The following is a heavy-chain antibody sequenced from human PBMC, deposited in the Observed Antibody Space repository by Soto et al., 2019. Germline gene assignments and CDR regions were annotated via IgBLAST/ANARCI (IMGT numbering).Heavy chain of an antibody. CDR1: GGSISSYY. J-gene: IGHJ4*02. D-gene: IGHD4-17*01. V-gene: IGHV4-59*01. Sequence: SETLSLTCTVSGGSISSYYWSWIRQPPGKGLEWIGYIYYSGSTNYNPSLKSRVTISVDTSKNQLSLKLSSVTAADTAVYYCASRITVTTQMYYFDPWGQGTLVTVS. CDR3: ASRITVTTQMYYFDP. CDR2: IYYSGST.